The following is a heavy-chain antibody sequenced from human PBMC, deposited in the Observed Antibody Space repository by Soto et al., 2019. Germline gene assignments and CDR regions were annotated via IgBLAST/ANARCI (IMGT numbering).Heavy chain of an antibody. CDR3: AKGSTSYNGVYDPFDI. CDR1: GFIFSNYA. D-gene: IGHD1-1*01. J-gene: IGHJ3*02. Sequence: EVQLLESGGGLVQPGGSLRLSCEASGFIFSNYAMSWVRQGPGKGLEWVSVIGGEAVSTNCADSVKGRCTVSRDNSKNKVYLQLDSLRDDDTAVYYCAKGSTSYNGVYDPFDIWGQGTMVTVSS. CDR2: IGGEAVST. V-gene: IGHV3-23*01.